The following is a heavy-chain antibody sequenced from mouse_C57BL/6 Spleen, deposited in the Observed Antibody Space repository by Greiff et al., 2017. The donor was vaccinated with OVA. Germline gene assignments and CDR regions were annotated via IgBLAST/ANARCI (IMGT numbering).Heavy chain of an antibody. CDR3: TRDRPLGAMDY. Sequence: EVQRVESGEGLVKPGGSLKLSCAASGFTFSSYAMSWVRQTPEKRLEWVAYISSGGDYIYYADTVKGRFTISRDNARNTLYLQMSSLKSEDTAMYYCTRDRPLGAMDYWGQGTSVTVSS. J-gene: IGHJ4*01. CDR2: ISSGGDYI. V-gene: IGHV5-9-1*02. CDR1: GFTFSSYA.